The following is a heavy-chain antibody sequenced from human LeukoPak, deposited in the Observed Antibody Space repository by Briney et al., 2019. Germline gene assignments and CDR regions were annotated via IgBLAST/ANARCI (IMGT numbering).Heavy chain of an antibody. CDR3: AKEGFDD. Sequence: GGSLRLSCAASGFTFSTFAMSWVRQAPGKGLEWVSSISGNGGSTSYADSARGRFTISRDNSKNTLYLQMNSLRAEDTAVYYCAKEGFDDWGRGTLVTVSS. CDR2: ISGNGGST. CDR1: GFTFSTFA. J-gene: IGHJ4*02. V-gene: IGHV3-23*01.